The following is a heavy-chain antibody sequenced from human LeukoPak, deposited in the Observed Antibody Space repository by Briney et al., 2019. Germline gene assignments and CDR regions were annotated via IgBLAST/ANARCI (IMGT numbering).Heavy chain of an antibody. CDR3: ARGQVSSWYRMVDY. CDR1: GNSFGDYY. J-gene: IGHJ4*02. D-gene: IGHD6-13*01. Sequence: SETLSLTCTVSGNSFGDYYWSWIRQPPGKGLEWIGEINHSGSTNYNPSLKSRVTISVDTSKNQFSLKLSSVTAADTAVYYCARGQVSSWYRMVDYWGQGTLVTVSS. V-gene: IGHV4-34*01. CDR2: INHSGST.